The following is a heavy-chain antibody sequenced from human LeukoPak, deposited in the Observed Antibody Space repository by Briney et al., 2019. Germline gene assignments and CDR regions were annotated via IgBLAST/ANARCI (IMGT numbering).Heavy chain of an antibody. CDR3: ATLATVVSDFDY. Sequence: ASVKVSCKVSGYTLSELSMHWVRQAPGKGLEWMGGFDPEDDETIYAQKFQGRVTMTEDTSTDTAYMELSSLRTGDTAVYDCATLATVVSDFDYWGQGTLVTVSS. J-gene: IGHJ4*02. CDR1: GYTLSELS. V-gene: IGHV1-24*01. CDR2: FDPEDDET. D-gene: IGHD4-23*01.